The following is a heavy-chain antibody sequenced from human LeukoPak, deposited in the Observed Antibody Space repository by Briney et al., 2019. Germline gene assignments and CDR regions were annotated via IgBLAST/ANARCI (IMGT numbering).Heavy chain of an antibody. CDR3: ARSVITMNTDAFDI. V-gene: IGHV3-53*01. CDR2: IYSGGST. Sequence: GGSLRLSCAASGFTVSSNYMTWVRQAPGKGLEWVSVIYSGGSTYSADSVKGRFAISRDNSKNTLYLQMNSLRAEDTAVYYCARSVITMNTDAFDIWGQGTMVTVSS. CDR1: GFTVSSNY. J-gene: IGHJ3*02. D-gene: IGHD3-22*01.